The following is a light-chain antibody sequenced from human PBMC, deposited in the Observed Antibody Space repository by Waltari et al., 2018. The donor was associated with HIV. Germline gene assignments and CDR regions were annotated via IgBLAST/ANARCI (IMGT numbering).Light chain of an antibody. CDR1: QTVSSVS. CDR2: GAS. CDR3: QQYGSSPRT. J-gene: IGKJ1*01. Sequence: EIVLTQSPGTLSLSPGEGATLSCRASQTVSSVSLAWYQLKPGQAPRLLIYGASSRATGIPDRFSGTGSGTDFTLTISRLEPEDFAVYYYQQYGSSPRTFGQGTKVEIK. V-gene: IGKV3-20*01.